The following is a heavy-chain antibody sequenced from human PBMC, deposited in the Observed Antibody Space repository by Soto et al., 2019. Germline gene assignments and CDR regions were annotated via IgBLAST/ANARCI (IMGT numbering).Heavy chain of an antibody. V-gene: IGHV3-11*01. CDR1: GFTFSDYY. J-gene: IGHJ4*02. CDR3: ARYRTPISGWYGTYYFDY. CDR2: ISSSGSTI. D-gene: IGHD6-19*01. Sequence: PGGSLRLSCAASGFTFSDYYMSWIRQAPGKGLEWVSYISSSGSTIYYADSVKGRFTISRDNAKNSLYLQMNSLRAEDTAVYYCARYRTPISGWYGTYYFDYWGQGTLVTVSS.